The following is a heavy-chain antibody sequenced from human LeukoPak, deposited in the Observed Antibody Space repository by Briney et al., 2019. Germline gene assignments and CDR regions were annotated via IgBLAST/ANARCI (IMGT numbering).Heavy chain of an antibody. J-gene: IGHJ4*02. Sequence: GGSLRLSCAASGFTFNNYAMSWVRQAPGKGLQWVSAIRGSGGSTYYADSVKGRFTISRDNSKNALFLQMNSLKAEDTAVYYCAKDMKAAWYFDYWGQGTLVTVSS. CDR3: AKDMKAAWYFDY. CDR1: GFTFNNYA. D-gene: IGHD2-15*01. CDR2: IRGSGGST. V-gene: IGHV3-23*01.